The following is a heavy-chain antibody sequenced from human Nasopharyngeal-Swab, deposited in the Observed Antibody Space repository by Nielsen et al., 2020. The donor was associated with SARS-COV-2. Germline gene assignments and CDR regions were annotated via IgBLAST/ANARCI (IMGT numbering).Heavy chain of an antibody. D-gene: IGHD2-15*01. V-gene: IGHV3-21*01. CDR1: GFTFSSYS. Sequence: GGSLRLSCAASGFTFSSYSMNWVRQAPGKGLEWVSSISSSSSYIYYADSVKGRFTISRDNAKNSLYLQMNSLRAEDTAVYYCARDRRVGYGMDVWGQGITVTVSS. J-gene: IGHJ6*02. CDR2: ISSSSSYI. CDR3: ARDRRVGYGMDV.